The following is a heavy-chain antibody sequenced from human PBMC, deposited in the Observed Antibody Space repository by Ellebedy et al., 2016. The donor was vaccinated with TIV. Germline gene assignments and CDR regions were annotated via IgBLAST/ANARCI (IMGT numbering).Heavy chain of an antibody. J-gene: IGHJ4*02. CDR1: GFTFSSYG. CDR3: ATGTSGFYDY. CDR2: IWYDGSNK. D-gene: IGHD6-19*01. V-gene: IGHV3-33*08. Sequence: GESLKISCAASGFTFSSYGMHWVRQAPGKGLEWVAVIWYDGSNKYYADSVKGRFTISRDNSKNTLYLQMNSLRAEDTAVYCCATGTSGFYDYWGQGTLVTVSS.